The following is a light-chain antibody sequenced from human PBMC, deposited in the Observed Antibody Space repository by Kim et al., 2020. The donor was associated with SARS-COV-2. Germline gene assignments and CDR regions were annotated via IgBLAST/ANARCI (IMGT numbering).Light chain of an antibody. Sequence: AIQMTQSPSSLSASVGDRVTITCRASQGIRNDLGWYQQKPGRPPNLLIYATSTLQSGVPSRFSGSGSGTDFTLTISSLQPEDVATYYCLQDYEYPLTFGGGTKVDIK. CDR3: LQDYEYPLT. CDR2: ATS. V-gene: IGKV1-6*01. CDR1: QGIRND. J-gene: IGKJ4*02.